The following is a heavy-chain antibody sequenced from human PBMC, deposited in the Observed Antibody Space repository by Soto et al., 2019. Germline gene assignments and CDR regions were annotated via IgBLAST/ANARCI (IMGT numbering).Heavy chain of an antibody. CDR1: GFTFSSYG. CDR2: ISYDGSNK. Sequence: GGSLRLSCAASGFTFSSYGMHWVRQAPGKGLEWVAVISYDGSNKYYADSVKGRFTISRDNSKNTLYLQMNSLRAEDTAVYYCAKGPDYYDSSDAFDIWGQGTMVTVSS. J-gene: IGHJ3*02. D-gene: IGHD3-22*01. CDR3: AKGPDYYDSSDAFDI. V-gene: IGHV3-30*18.